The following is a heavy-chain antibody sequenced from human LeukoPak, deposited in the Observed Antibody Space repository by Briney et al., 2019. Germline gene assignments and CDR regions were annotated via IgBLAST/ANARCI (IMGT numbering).Heavy chain of an antibody. J-gene: IGHJ4*02. CDR3: ARGKGSSSAGY. Sequence: ASVKVSCKASGYTFTTYYIHWVRQAPGQGLEWLGIINPSGGSPTYAQKFQGRVTMTRDTSTSTVYMELSSLRSDDTAVYYCARGKGSSSAGYWGQGTLVIVSS. D-gene: IGHD6-6*01. V-gene: IGHV1-46*01. CDR2: INPSGGSP. CDR1: GYTFTTYY.